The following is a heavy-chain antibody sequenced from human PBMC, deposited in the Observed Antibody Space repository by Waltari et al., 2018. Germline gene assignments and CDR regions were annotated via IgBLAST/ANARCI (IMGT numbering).Heavy chain of an antibody. D-gene: IGHD4-4*01. CDR3: ARAYSNYDAWFDP. Sequence: EVQLVESGGGLVQPGGSLRLSCAASGFTVSSNYMSWVRQAPGKGLEWVSVIYSGGSTYNADAVKGRVTISRDNSKNTLYLQMNSLRAEDTAVYYCARAYSNYDAWFDPWGQGTLVTVSS. CDR1: GFTVSSNY. CDR2: IYSGGST. V-gene: IGHV3-66*02. J-gene: IGHJ5*02.